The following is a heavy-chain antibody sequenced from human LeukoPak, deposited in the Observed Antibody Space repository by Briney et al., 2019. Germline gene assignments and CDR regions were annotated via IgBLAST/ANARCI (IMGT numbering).Heavy chain of an antibody. CDR1: GGTFSSYA. CDR3: ARDWFPRAGYRSSTSCYNYFDY. CDR2: IIPIFGIA. Sequence: SVKVSCKASGGTFSSYAISWVRQAPGQGLEWMGRIIPIFGIANYAQKFQGRVTITADKSTSTAYMELSSLRSEDTAVYYCARDWFPRAGYRSSTSCYNYFDYWGQGTLVTVSS. V-gene: IGHV1-69*04. J-gene: IGHJ4*02. D-gene: IGHD2-2*02.